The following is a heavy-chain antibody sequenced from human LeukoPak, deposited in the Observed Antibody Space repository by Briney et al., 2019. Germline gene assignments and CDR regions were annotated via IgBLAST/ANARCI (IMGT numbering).Heavy chain of an antibody. CDR1: GFIFSNCG. CDR3: ARYYYDILTGYHENFDY. V-gene: IGHV3-7*01. D-gene: IGHD3-9*01. CDR2: IKQDGSEK. J-gene: IGHJ4*02. Sequence: GGSLRLSCAASGFIFSNCGMHWVRQAPGKGLEWVANIKQDGSEKYYVDSVKGRFTISRDNAKNSLYLQMNSLRAEDTAVYYCARYYYDILTGYHENFDYWGQGTLVTVSS.